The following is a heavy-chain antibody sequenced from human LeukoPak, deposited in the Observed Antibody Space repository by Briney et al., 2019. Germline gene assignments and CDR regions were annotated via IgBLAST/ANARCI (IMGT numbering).Heavy chain of an antibody. CDR2: ISGSGGST. CDR3: XXXXXXXXXXXXXYPLAFDP. CDR1: GFTFSSYA. D-gene: IGHD3-10*01. Sequence: GGSLRLSCAASGFTFSSYAMSWVRQAPGKGLEWVSAISGSGGSTYYADSVKGRFTISRDNSKNTLYLQMNSLRAEDTAVYYXXXXXXXXXXXXXXYPLAFDPWGQGTLVTVSS. V-gene: IGHV3-23*01. J-gene: IGHJ5*02.